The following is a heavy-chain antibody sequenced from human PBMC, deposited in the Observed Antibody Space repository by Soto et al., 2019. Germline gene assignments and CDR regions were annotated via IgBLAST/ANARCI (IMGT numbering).Heavy chain of an antibody. CDR3: AKVNSIVGDGDHDY. CDR2: ISSSGDIP. Sequence: EVQLLESGGGLVQPGGSLRLSCAASGFTFTTYVMSWVRQAPGKGLEWVSGISSSGDIPYYADSVKGRFTISRDQSKKTVYLQMNSLRAGDTAVYYCAKVNSIVGDGDHDYWGQGTLVSVSS. J-gene: IGHJ4*02. CDR1: GFTFTTYV. D-gene: IGHD4-17*01. V-gene: IGHV3-23*01.